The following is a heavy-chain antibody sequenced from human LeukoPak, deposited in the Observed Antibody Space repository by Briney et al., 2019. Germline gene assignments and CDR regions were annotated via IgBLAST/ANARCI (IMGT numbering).Heavy chain of an antibody. V-gene: IGHV3-21*01. J-gene: IGHJ4*02. CDR1: GFTFSRYS. Sequence: GGSLRLSCAASGFTFSRYSVNWVRQAPGKGLEWVSCITGGSDYIFYADSVRGRFTISRDNAKNSLYLQMNSLRAEDTAVYYCARDYCSSTSCYSDYWGQGTLVTVSS. D-gene: IGHD2-2*01. CDR2: ITGGSDYI. CDR3: ARDYCSSTSCYSDY.